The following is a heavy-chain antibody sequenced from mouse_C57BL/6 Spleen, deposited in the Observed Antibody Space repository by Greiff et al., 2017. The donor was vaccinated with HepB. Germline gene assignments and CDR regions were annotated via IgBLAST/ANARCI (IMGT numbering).Heavy chain of an antibody. J-gene: IGHJ3*01. V-gene: IGHV1-53*01. CDR2: INPSNGGT. Sequence: QVQLQQPGTELVKPGASVKLSCKASGYTFTSYWMHWVKQRPGQGLEWIGNINPSNGGTNYNEKFKSKATLTVDKSSSTAYMQLSSLTSEDSAVYYCARGGSYDYDAAWFAYWGQGTLVTVSA. CDR3: ARGGSYDYDAAWFAY. D-gene: IGHD2-4*01. CDR1: GYTFTSYW.